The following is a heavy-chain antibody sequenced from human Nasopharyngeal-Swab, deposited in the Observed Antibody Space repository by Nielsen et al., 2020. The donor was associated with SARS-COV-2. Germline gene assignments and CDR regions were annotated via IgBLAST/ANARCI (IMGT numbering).Heavy chain of an antibody. J-gene: IGHJ4*02. CDR2: MNPNSGNT. V-gene: IGHV1-8*01. D-gene: IGHD6-19*01. CDR1: GYNFTTYD. CDR3: ASQPGHSSGWYDY. Sequence: ASVKVSCKASGYNFTTYDFNWVRQATGQGLEWMGWMNPNSGNTGYAQKFQGRVTMTRNTSIRTAYMELSRLRSDDTAVYYCASQPGHSSGWYDYWGQGTLVTVSS.